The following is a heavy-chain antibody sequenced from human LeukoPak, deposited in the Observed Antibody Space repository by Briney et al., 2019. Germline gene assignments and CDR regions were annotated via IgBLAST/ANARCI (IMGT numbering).Heavy chain of an antibody. V-gene: IGHV4-4*07. CDR1: GGSISSYY. Sequence: SETLSLTCTVSGGSISSYYWSWIRQPAGKGLEWIGRIYTSGSTNYNPSLKSRVTMSVDTSKNQFSLKPSSVTAADTAVYYCASSTVTLHFDYWGQGTLVTVSS. CDR3: ASSTVTLHFDY. D-gene: IGHD4-17*01. CDR2: IYTSGST. J-gene: IGHJ4*02.